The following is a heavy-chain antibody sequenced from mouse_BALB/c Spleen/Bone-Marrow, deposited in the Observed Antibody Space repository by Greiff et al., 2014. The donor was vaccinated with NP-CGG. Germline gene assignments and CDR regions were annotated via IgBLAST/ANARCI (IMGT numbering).Heavy chain of an antibody. Sequence: VHVKQSGPDLVKPGASVKISCKASGYPFTGYYMHWVKQSHVKSLEWIGRINPYNGATTYNQNFKDKASLTVDKSSSTAYMELHSLTSEDSAVYYCARSWDYWGQGTTLTVSS. J-gene: IGHJ2*01. V-gene: IGHV1-18*01. D-gene: IGHD4-1*01. CDR2: INPYNGAT. CDR3: ARSWDY. CDR1: GYPFTGYY.